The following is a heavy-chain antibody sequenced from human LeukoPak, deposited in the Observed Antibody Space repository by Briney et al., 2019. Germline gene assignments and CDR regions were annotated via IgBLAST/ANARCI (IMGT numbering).Heavy chain of an antibody. V-gene: IGHV3-7*01. CDR3: ARVPGIAAAGTISILGFDY. CDR2: IKQDGSEK. CDR1: GFTFSSYW. J-gene: IGHJ4*02. D-gene: IGHD6-13*01. Sequence: GGSLRLSCAASGFTFSSYWMSWVRQAPGKGLEWVANIKQDGSEKYYVDSVKGRFTISRDNAKNSLYLQMNSLRAEDTAVYYCARVPGIAAAGTISILGFDYWGQGTLVTVSS.